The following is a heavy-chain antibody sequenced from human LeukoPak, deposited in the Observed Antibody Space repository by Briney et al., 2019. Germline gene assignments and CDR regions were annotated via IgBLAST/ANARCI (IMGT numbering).Heavy chain of an antibody. V-gene: IGHV3-20*04. D-gene: IGHD6-19*01. CDR2: INWNGGST. CDR1: GFTFDDYG. Sequence: GGSLRLSCAASGFTFDDYGMSWVRQAPGKGLEWVSGINWNGGSTGYADSVKGRFTISRDNAKNSLYLQMNSLRAEDTALYYCARGGRYSSGWPSFDYWGQGTPVTVSS. J-gene: IGHJ4*02. CDR3: ARGGRYSSGWPSFDY.